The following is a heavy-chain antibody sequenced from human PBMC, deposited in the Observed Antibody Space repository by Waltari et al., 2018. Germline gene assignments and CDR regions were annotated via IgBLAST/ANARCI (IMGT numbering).Heavy chain of an antibody. D-gene: IGHD2-2*01. V-gene: IGHV3-21*01. CDR1: GFTFSSHR. CDR2: ISSSSSYI. J-gene: IGHJ6*03. Sequence: EVQRVESGGGLVKPGGYLRLSCAASGFTFSSHRRNWVRHAQGKGLEWISSISSSSSYIYYADSVKGRFTISRDNAKNSLYLQMNSLRAEDTAVYYCARVLGCSSTSCYAGRYYYYYMDVWGKGTTVTVSS. CDR3: ARVLGCSSTSCYAGRYYYYYMDV.